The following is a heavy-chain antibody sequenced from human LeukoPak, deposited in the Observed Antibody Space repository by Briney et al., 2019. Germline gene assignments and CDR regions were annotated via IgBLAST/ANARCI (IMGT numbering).Heavy chain of an antibody. Sequence: PSETLSLTCAVSGGSISSSNWWSWVRQPPGQGLEWIGEIYHSGSTNYNPSLKSRVTISVDKSKNQFSLKLSSVTAADTAVYYCARGGDHSSSPIKIFDYWGQGTLVTVSS. CDR2: IYHSGST. V-gene: IGHV4-4*02. D-gene: IGHD6-13*01. CDR3: ARGGDHSSSPIKIFDY. CDR1: GGSISSSNW. J-gene: IGHJ4*02.